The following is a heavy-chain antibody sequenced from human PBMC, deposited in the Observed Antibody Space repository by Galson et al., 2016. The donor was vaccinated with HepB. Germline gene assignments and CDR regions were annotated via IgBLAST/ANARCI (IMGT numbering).Heavy chain of an antibody. CDR1: GYTFTNYY. CDR2: INHSGGTT. CDR3: AGGVLETAGTTCWFDP. V-gene: IGHV1-46*01. D-gene: IGHD6-13*01. Sequence: SVKVSCKASGYTFTNYYIHWVRQAPGQGLEWMGIINHSGGTTHYAQKFQGRVTMTRDTSTSTVYMEMSSLSSEDKAVYYCAGGVLETAGTTCWFDPWGQGTLVTVPS. J-gene: IGHJ5*02.